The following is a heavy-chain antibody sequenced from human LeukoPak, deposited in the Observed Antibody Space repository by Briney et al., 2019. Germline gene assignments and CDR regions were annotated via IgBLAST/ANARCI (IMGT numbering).Heavy chain of an antibody. V-gene: IGHV3-48*03. CDR1: GFTFSSYE. CDR3: ARGRDHYYGMDV. CDR2: ISSRGSI. D-gene: IGHD2-15*01. Sequence: GGSLRLSCAASGFTFSSYEMHWVRQAPGKGLEWISYISSRGSISYADSVKGRFTISRDNAKNSLYLQMNSLRVEDTAVYYCARGRDHYYGMDVWGQGTTVTVSS. J-gene: IGHJ6*02.